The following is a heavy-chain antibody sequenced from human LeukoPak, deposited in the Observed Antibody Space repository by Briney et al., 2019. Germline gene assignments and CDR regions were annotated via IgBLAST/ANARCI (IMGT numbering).Heavy chain of an antibody. V-gene: IGHV4-59*01. Sequence: PSETLPLTCTASGVSISSYYWSWIRQPPGKGLEWIGYIYYTGSTSYNPSLKSRVTISVDTSKNQFSLKLSSVTAADTAVYYCARGTMMVGPWGQGTLVTVSS. CDR3: ARGTMMVGP. CDR1: GVSISSYY. D-gene: IGHD3-22*01. J-gene: IGHJ5*02. CDR2: IYYTGST.